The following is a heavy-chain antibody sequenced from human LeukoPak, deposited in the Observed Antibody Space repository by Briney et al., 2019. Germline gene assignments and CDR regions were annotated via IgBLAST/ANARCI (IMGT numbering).Heavy chain of an antibody. V-gene: IGHV3-21*01. CDR1: GFTFSSYS. J-gene: IGHJ6*02. D-gene: IGHD2-2*01. CDR3: AREPPDCSSTSCYGAYGMDV. Sequence: GGSLRLSCAASGFTFSSYSMNWVRQASGKGLEWVSSISSSSSYIYYADSVKGRFTISRDNAKNSLYLQMNSLRAEDTAVYYCAREPPDCSSTSCYGAYGMDVWGQGTTVTVSS. CDR2: ISSSSSYI.